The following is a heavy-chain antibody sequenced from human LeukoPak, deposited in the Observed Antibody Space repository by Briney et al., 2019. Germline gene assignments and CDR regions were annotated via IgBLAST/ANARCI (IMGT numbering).Heavy chain of an antibody. CDR2: ISSSSSYI. Sequence: GGSLRLSCAASGFTFSSYSMNWVRQAPGKGLEWVSSISSSSSYIYYADSVKGRFTISRDNAKNSLYLQMNSLRAEDTAVYYCARFSNYDSSGYYYPAGMDVWGQGTTVTVSS. D-gene: IGHD3-22*01. V-gene: IGHV3-21*01. CDR1: GFTFSSYS. CDR3: ARFSNYDSSGYYYPAGMDV. J-gene: IGHJ6*02.